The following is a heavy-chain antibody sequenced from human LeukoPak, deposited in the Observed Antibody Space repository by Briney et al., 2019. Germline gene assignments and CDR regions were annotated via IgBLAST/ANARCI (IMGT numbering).Heavy chain of an antibody. CDR3: VHTGASGNLDFDF. CDR2: IFWDDDK. V-gene: IGHV2-5*02. J-gene: IGHJ4*02. D-gene: IGHD3-10*01. CDR1: GFSFSLSGVG. Sequence: SGPTLVKPTQTLTLTCTFSGFSFSLSGVGVGWIRQPPGKALEWLALIFWDDDKFSRPSLKSRLTITKDTSKNQVVLTMTNMDPVDPATYYCVHTGASGNLDFDFWGQETLVTVSS.